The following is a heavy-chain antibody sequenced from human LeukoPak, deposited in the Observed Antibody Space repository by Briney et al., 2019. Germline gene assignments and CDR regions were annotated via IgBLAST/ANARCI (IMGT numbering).Heavy chain of an antibody. CDR1: GFIFTDVW. V-gene: IGHV3-15*01. Sequence: PGGSLRLSCAGSGFIFTDVWMSWVPQAPGKGLEWVGRIKSKSDGGTIDYAAPVKGRITMSRDDSRKTLSLEMNNLKTEDTGVYYCTTDLGYWGQGTLVTVSS. J-gene: IGHJ4*02. CDR2: IKSKSDGGTI. CDR3: TTDLGY.